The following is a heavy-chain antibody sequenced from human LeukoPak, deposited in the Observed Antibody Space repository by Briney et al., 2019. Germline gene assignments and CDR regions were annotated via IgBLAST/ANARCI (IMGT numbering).Heavy chain of an antibody. V-gene: IGHV1-58*02. D-gene: IGHD3-22*01. CDR2: IVVGSGNT. J-gene: IGHJ4*02. CDR1: GFTFTSSA. CDR3: AAATSYDSSGYYRDY. Sequence: SVKVSCKASGFTFTSSAMQWVRQARGQRLKWIGWIVVGSGNTNYAQKFQERVTITRDMSTSTAYMELSSLRSEDTAVYYCAAATSYDSSGYYRDYWGQGTLVTVSS.